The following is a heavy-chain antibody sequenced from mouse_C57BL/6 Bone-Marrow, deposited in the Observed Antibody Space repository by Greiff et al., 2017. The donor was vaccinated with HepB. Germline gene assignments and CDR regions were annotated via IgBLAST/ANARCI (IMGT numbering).Heavy chain of an antibody. D-gene: IGHD1-1*01. Sequence: DVQLQESGPGLVKPSQSLSLTCSVTGYSITSGYYWNWIRQFPGNKLEWMGYISYDGSNNYNPSLKNRISITRDTSKNQFFLKLNSVTTEDTATYYCARRGVVAEDYWYFDVWGTGTTVTVSS. CDR3: ARRGVVAEDYWYFDV. CDR2: ISYDGSN. CDR1: GYSITSGYY. J-gene: IGHJ1*03. V-gene: IGHV3-6*01.